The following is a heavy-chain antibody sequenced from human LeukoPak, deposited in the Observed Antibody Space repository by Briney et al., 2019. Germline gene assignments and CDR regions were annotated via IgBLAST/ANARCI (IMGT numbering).Heavy chain of an antibody. D-gene: IGHD6-13*01. Sequence: KPGGSLRLSCAASGFTFSDYYMSWIRQAPGKGLEWVSYISSSGSTIYYADSVKGRFTISRDNAKNSLYLQMNSLRAEDTAVYYCARDVLPIQAAAGTNNWFDPWGQGTLVTVSS. CDR1: GFTFSDYY. V-gene: IGHV3-11*01. CDR3: ARDVLPIQAAAGTNNWFDP. CDR2: ISSSGSTI. J-gene: IGHJ5*02.